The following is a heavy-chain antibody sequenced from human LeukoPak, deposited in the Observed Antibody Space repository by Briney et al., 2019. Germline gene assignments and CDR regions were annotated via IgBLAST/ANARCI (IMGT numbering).Heavy chain of an antibody. J-gene: IGHJ4*02. D-gene: IGHD2-15*01. V-gene: IGHV4-4*07. CDR2: ISRSGST. CDR3: AREGRSSTPGY. Sequence: SETLSLTCTVSGASISSNYWTWVRQPAGKGLEWMGRISRSGSTDYNPSLKRRITMSVDTSKNQFSLKLGSVTAADTAVYYCAREGRSSTPGYWGQGVLVTVSS. CDR1: GASISSNY.